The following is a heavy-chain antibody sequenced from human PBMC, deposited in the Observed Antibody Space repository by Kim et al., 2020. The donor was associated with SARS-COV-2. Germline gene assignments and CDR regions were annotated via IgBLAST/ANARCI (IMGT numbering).Heavy chain of an antibody. J-gene: IGHJ4*02. D-gene: IGHD3-10*01. V-gene: IGHV3-30*01. Sequence: DAVKGRFTTSRDNSKNTLYLQTTSLGAEDTAVYYCARDPSTYYYGSGFDYWGQGTLVTVSS. CDR3: ARDPSTYYYGSGFDY.